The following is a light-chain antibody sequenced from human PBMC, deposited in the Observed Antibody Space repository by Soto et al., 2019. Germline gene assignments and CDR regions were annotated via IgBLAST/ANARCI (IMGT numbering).Light chain of an antibody. J-gene: IGKJ2*01. CDR1: QSVSSSY. Sequence: EIVLTQSPGTLSLSPGERATLSCRASQSVSSSYLAWYQQKLGQAPRLLIYGASSRATGIPDRFSGSGSGTDFTLTISRLEPEDFAMYYCQQYGGSSYTFGQGTKLEIK. V-gene: IGKV3-20*01. CDR3: QQYGGSSYT. CDR2: GAS.